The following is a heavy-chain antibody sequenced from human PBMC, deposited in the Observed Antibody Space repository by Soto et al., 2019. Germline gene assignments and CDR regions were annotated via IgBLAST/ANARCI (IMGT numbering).Heavy chain of an antibody. V-gene: IGHV4-59*08. CDR2: IYYSGST. D-gene: IGHD2-2*03. CDR3: ARHGYCSSTSCSWFDP. CDR1: GGSISSYY. Sequence: PSETLSLTCTVSGGSISSYYWSWIRQPPVKGLEWIGYIYYSGSTNYNPSLKSRVTISVDTSKNQFSLKLSSVTAADTAVYYCARHGYCSSTSCSWFDPWGQGTLVTVSS. J-gene: IGHJ5*02.